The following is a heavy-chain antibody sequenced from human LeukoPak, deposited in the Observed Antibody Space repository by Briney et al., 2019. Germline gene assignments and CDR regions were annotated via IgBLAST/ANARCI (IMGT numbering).Heavy chain of an antibody. D-gene: IGHD6-13*01. CDR3: ASGGGAAADYSYCYMDV. Sequence: GASVKVSCKASGYTFTSYGITWVRQAPGQGLEWMGWISAYNGNTNYAQKLQGRVTMTTDTSTSTAYMELRSLRSDDTAVYYCASGGGAAADYSYCYMDVWGKGTTVTVSS. CDR2: ISAYNGNT. J-gene: IGHJ6*03. V-gene: IGHV1-18*01. CDR1: GYTFTSYG.